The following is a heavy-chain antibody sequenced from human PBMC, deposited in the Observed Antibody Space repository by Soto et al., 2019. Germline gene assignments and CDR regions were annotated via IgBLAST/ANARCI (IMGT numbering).Heavy chain of an antibody. CDR1: GGSISSGGYY. CDR3: ATRRGPKFDY. D-gene: IGHD5-12*01. V-gene: IGHV4-31*03. J-gene: IGHJ4*02. Sequence: TLSLTCTVSGGSISSGGYYWSWIRQHPGKGLEWIGYIYYSGSTYYNPSLKSRVTISADTSKNQFSLKLSSVTAADTAVYYCATRRGPKFDYWGQGTLVTVSS. CDR2: IYYSGST.